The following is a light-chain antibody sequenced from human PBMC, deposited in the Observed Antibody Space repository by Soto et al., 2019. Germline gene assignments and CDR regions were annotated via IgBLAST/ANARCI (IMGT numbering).Light chain of an antibody. J-gene: IGLJ1*01. Sequence: QSVLTQPASMSGSPGQSITISSTGTSSDIGRYNFVSWYQHHPGKAPKLIIYEATKRPSGVSYRFSGSKSGNTASLTISGLQAEDEADYYCTSYTITSPYVFGTGTKVTVL. CDR2: EAT. V-gene: IGLV2-14*01. CDR1: SSDIGRYNF. CDR3: TSYTITSPYV.